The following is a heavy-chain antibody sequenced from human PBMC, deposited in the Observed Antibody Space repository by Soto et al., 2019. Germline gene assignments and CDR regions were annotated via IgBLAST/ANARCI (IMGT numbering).Heavy chain of an antibody. CDR3: ARPHHATLILAH. Sequence: SETLSLTCTVSGGSVSSYHWTWIRQSPGKRLEWIGYIYHSGSANYNPTLKSRVTISVDTSKNQFSLELKSVTAADTALYYCARPHHATLILAHWGQGTQVTVSS. V-gene: IGHV4-59*02. CDR2: IYHSGSA. D-gene: IGHD3-22*01. CDR1: GGSVSSYH. J-gene: IGHJ1*01.